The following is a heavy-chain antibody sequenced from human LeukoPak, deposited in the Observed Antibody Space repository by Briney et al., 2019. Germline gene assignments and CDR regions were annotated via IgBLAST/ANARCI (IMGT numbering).Heavy chain of an antibody. CDR1: GFTFSSYS. D-gene: IGHD2-21*01. Sequence: GGSLRLSCAASGFTFSSYSMNWVRQAPGKGLEWVAFIRYDGTDKYYADSVKGRFTISRDNSKNTLYLLMNSLRAEDTAVYYGVAPILKYYYLDVWGKGTTVTISS. J-gene: IGHJ6*03. CDR3: VAPILKYYYLDV. CDR2: IRYDGTDK. V-gene: IGHV3-30*02.